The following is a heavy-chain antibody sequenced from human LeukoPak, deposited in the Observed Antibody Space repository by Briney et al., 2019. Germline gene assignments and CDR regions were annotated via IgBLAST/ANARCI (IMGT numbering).Heavy chain of an antibody. J-gene: IGHJ4*02. CDR1: GYIFTSYG. V-gene: IGHV7-4-1*02. D-gene: IGHD2-2*02. CDR3: ARELRFGLCSSTSCYTYPDY. CDR2: INTNTGNP. Sequence: GASVKVSCKASGYIFTSYGISWVRQAPGQGLEWMGWINTNTGNPTYAQGFTGRFVFSLDTSVSTAYLQISSLKAQDTAVYYCARELRFGLCSSTSCYTYPDYWGQGTLVTVSS.